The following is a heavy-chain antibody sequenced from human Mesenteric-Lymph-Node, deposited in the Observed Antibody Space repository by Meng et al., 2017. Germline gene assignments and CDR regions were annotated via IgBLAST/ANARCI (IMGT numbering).Heavy chain of an antibody. J-gene: IGHJ5*02. V-gene: IGHV1-3*01. CDR2: INVGNDKR. D-gene: IGHD3-9*01. Sequence: QVQLVQSGAEVKKPGASVQVSCKAAGYTFTSYGIHWVRQAPGQGLEWMGWINVGNDKRKYSQKFQGRVTITRDTSASTAYMEVSSLRSEDTAVYYCARDRPYFDSNWFDPWGQGTLVTVSS. CDR3: ARDRPYFDSNWFDP. CDR1: GYTFTSYG.